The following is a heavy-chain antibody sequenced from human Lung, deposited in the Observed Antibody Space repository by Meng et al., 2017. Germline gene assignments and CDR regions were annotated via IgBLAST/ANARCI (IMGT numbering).Heavy chain of an antibody. Sequence: VQLQESGHGLVKPSQTLSLTCTVSGGSISSGGYYWSWIRQHPGKGLEWIGYIYYSGSTYYNPSLKSRVTISVDTSKNQFSLKLSSVTAADTAVYYCAREPYYYGSGSYSSYWYFDLWGRGTLVTVSS. CDR3: AREPYYYGSGSYSSYWYFDL. D-gene: IGHD3-10*01. CDR1: GGSISSGGYY. J-gene: IGHJ2*01. V-gene: IGHV4-31*03. CDR2: IYYSGST.